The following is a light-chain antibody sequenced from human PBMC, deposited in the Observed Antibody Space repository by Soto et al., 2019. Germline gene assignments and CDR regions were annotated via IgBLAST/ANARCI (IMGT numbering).Light chain of an antibody. J-gene: IGLJ3*02. V-gene: IGLV1-44*01. CDR1: SSNIGSHV. CDR3: AVWDDSLDAWV. CDR2: NNN. Sequence: QSVLTQPPSASGTPGQRVTISCSGSSSNIGSHVVYWYQQLAGTAPKLLMYNNNQRPSGVPDRFSGSKSGTSASLAISGLQSEDEADYYCAVWDDSLDAWVFGGGTKLTAL.